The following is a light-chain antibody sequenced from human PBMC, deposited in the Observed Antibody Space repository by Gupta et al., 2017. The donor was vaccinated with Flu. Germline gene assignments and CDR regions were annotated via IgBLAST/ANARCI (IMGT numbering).Light chain of an antibody. CDR2: AAS. Sequence: IQITQSPSSVSASVGDRVTITCRASQDIGSWLAWYQQKPGKAPKLLMYAASRLESGIPSRFSGSGSGTDFILTISSLQPEDFAIYYCQHSNSFPPTFGHGTQVDVK. V-gene: IGKV1-12*01. CDR1: QDIGSW. CDR3: QHSNSFPPT. J-gene: IGKJ3*01.